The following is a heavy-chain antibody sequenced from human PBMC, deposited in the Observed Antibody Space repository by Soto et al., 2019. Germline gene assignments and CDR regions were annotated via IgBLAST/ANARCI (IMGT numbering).Heavy chain of an antibody. D-gene: IGHD3-10*01. J-gene: IGHJ4*02. CDR1: GFTFSSYA. CDR2: ISASGGFT. V-gene: IGHV3-23*01. CDR3: AKRVVELLQIFDS. Sequence: EVQLLESGGGLVQPGGSLRLSCAASGFTFSSYALSWVRRAPGKGLEWVSSISASGGFTYYADSVKGRFSITRDNSKRSMFLQMNSLRADDTAVYFCAKRVVELLQIFDSWGQGTLVTVS.